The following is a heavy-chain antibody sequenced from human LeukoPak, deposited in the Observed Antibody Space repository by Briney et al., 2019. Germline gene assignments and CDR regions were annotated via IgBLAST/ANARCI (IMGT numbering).Heavy chain of an antibody. J-gene: IGHJ5*02. D-gene: IGHD1-26*01. CDR2: ISGSGDNI. CDR1: GFTFSSYS. CDR3: VKGGEVGATYHVNWLDP. Sequence: GGSLRLSCAASGFTFSSYSMNWVRQAPGQGLEWVSTISGSGDNIYYADSVKGRFTISRDNSKNTLYLQMNSLRVEDTAVYYCVKGGEVGATYHVNWLDPWGQGTLVTVSS. V-gene: IGHV3-23*01.